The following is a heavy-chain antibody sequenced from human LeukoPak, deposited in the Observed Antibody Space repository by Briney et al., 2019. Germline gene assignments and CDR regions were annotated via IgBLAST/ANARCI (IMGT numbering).Heavy chain of an antibody. D-gene: IGHD3-10*01. J-gene: IGHJ4*02. V-gene: IGHV4-61*02. CDR3: ARGSSGY. CDR2: IYTSGST. Sequence: PSETLSLTCTVSGGSISSGSYYWSWIRQPAGKGLEWIGRIYTSGSTNYNPSLKSRVTMSLDTSKNQFSLKLSSVTAADTAVYYCARGSSGYWGQGTLVTVSS. CDR1: GGSISSGSYY.